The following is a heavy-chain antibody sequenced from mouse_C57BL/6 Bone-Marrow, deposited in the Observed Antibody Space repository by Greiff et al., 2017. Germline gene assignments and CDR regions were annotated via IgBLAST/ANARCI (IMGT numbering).Heavy chain of an antibody. CDR1: GYTFTSYW. Sequence: QVQLQQPGAELVKPGASVKMSCKASGYTFTSYWITWVKQRPGQGLEWIGMIHPNSGSTNYNEKFKSKATLTVDKSSSTAYMQLSSLTSEDSAVYYCAKSPLLLSMDYWGQGTSVTVSS. D-gene: IGHD1-1*01. J-gene: IGHJ4*01. V-gene: IGHV1-64*01. CDR3: AKSPLLLSMDY. CDR2: IHPNSGST.